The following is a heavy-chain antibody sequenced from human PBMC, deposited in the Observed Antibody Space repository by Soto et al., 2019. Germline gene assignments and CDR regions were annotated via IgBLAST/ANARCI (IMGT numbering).Heavy chain of an antibody. D-gene: IGHD5-18*01. J-gene: IGHJ3*02. CDR2: IIPKFGTT. CDR3: ARDGRGYSYGYIVYGASAI. V-gene: IGHV1-69*01. Sequence: QVELVQAGSEVKEPGSSVKVSCKASEDSFNNYALTWVRQAPGQGLEWKGGIIPKFGTTNYAPKLQGRVTMTGDDSTGTLYLQLGGLTLEDTAVYSCARDGRGYSYGYIVYGASAIWGHGTVVLVSS. CDR1: EDSFNNYA.